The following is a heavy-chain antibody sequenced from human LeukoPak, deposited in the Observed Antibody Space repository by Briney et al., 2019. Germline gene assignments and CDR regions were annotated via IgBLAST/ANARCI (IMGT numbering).Heavy chain of an antibody. CDR1: GFTFSSYG. CDR2: ISNDGSNK. CDR3: AKGRGDEYSYGSYFFDY. V-gene: IGHV3-30*18. J-gene: IGHJ4*02. Sequence: GGSLRLSCAASGFTFSSYGMHWVRQAPGKGLEWAAVISNDGSNKFYADSVKGRFTISRDNSRSTLYLQMSSLRAEDTAVYYCAKGRGDEYSYGSYFFDYWGQGTLVTVSS. D-gene: IGHD5-18*01.